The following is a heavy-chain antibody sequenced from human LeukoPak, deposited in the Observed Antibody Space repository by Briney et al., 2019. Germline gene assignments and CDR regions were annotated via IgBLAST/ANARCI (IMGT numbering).Heavy chain of an antibody. Sequence: GGSLRLSCAASGFTFSSYVMSWVRQAPGKGLERVSAISPNGDATYYADSAKGRFTISRDNSKNTLYLQMNSLRADDAAVYSCAKDLFSGAWYWRGFDYWGQGTLVTVSS. D-gene: IGHD6-19*01. CDR2: ISPNGDAT. V-gene: IGHV3-23*01. J-gene: IGHJ4*02. CDR3: AKDLFSGAWYWRGFDY. CDR1: GFTFSSYV.